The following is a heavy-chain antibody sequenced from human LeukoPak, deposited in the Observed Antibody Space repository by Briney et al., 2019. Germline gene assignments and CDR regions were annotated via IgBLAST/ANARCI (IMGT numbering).Heavy chain of an antibody. J-gene: IGHJ4*02. CDR1: GGSFSDNF. V-gene: IGHV4-34*01. CDR2: INHSGST. Sequence: PSETLSLTCAVYGGSFSDNFWSWIRQPPGKGLEWIGGINHSGSTNYNPSLKTRLTISVDTSKNQFSPKLSSVTAADTAVYYCARAASSVDYSGSYSPFDYWGQGTLVTVSS. D-gene: IGHD1-26*01. CDR3: ARAASSVDYSGSYSPFDY.